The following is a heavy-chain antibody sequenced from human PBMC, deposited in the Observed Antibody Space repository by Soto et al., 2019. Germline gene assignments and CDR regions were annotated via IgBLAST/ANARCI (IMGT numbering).Heavy chain of an antibody. V-gene: IGHV1-2*04. D-gene: IGHD2-15*01. J-gene: IGHJ4*02. CDR2: INPNSGGT. Sequence: ASVKVSCKASGYTFTGYYMHWVRQAPGQGLEWMGWINPNSGGTNYAQKFQGWVTMTRDTSISTAYMELSRLRSDDTAVYYCARVTCSGGSCSNFEYWGQGTLVTVSS. CDR1: GYTFTGYY. CDR3: ARVTCSGGSCSNFEY.